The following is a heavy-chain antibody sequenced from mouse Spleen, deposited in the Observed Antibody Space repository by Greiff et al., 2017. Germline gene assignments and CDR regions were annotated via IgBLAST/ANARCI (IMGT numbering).Heavy chain of an antibody. CDR2: ISSGGNI. CDR1: GLTFTRCA. V-gene: IGHV5-6-5*01. J-gene: IGHJ4*01. D-gene: IGHD2-1*01. Sequence: DVKLQESGGGLVKPGGSLKVSCGVSGLTFTRCAMSWVRQTPEKRLEWVALISSGGNIYYPDSVKGRFTISRDDARNILYLQMSNLRSEDTALYYCARGEYGNFYGLDYWGQGTSVTVSS. CDR3: ARGEYGNFYGLDY.